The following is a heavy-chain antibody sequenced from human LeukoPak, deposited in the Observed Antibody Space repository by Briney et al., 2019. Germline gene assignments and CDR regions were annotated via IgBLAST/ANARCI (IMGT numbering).Heavy chain of an antibody. CDR1: GGSISSYY. J-gene: IGHJ4*02. V-gene: IGHV4-4*07. CDR3: AREDYYYDSSGYYPLGY. D-gene: IGHD3-22*01. Sequence: SETLSPTCTVSGGSISSYYWSWIRQPAGKGLEWIGRIYTSGSTNYNPSLKSRVTMSVDTSKNQFSLKLSSVTAADTAVYYCAREDYYYDSSGYYPLGYWGQGTLVTVSS. CDR2: IYTSGST.